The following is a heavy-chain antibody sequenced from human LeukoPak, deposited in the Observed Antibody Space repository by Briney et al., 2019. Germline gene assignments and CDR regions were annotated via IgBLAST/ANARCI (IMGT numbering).Heavy chain of an antibody. J-gene: IGHJ3*02. CDR1: GYSISSGYY. CDR2: IYQSGNT. D-gene: IGHD1-1*01. Sequence: SETLSLTCTVSGYSISSGYYWGWIRQPPGKGLEWIGSIYQSGNTYYSPSLESRLGISLDMSKNQFSLKLSSVTAADTAVYYCARLNAWTFDIWGQGTMVTVSS. V-gene: IGHV4-38-2*02. CDR3: ARLNAWTFDI.